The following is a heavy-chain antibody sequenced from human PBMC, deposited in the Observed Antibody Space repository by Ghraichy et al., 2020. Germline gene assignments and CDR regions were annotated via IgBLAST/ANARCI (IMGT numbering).Heavy chain of an antibody. Sequence: SETLSLTCAVYGGSFSGYYWSWIRQPPGKGLEWIGEINHSGSTNYNPSLKSRVTISVDTSKNQFSLNLSSVTAADTAVYYCARLKDFWSARNRRALDDWGLRTLVTVSS. CDR2: INHSGST. D-gene: IGHD3-3*01. V-gene: IGHV4-34*01. CDR3: ARLKDFWSARNRRALDD. J-gene: IGHJ4*02. CDR1: GGSFSGYY.